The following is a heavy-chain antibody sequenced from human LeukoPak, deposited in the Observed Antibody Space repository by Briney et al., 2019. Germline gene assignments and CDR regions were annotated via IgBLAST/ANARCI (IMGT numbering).Heavy chain of an antibody. J-gene: IGHJ4*02. CDR2: IRSKAYGGTT. V-gene: IGHV3-49*04. CDR3: TRDSSGYDSNDY. CDR1: GFTFGDYA. Sequence: PGRSLRLSCTASGFTFGDYAMSWVRQAPGKGLEWVGFIRSKAYGGTTEYAASVKGRFTISRDDSKSIAYLQMNSLKTEDTAVYCCTRDSSGYDSNDYWGQGTLVTVSS. D-gene: IGHD5-12*01.